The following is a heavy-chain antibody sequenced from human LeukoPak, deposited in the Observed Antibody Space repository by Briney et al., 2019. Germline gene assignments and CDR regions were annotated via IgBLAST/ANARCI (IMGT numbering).Heavy chain of an antibody. CDR3: ARDRPYYYDSSGYPLDY. J-gene: IGHJ4*02. CDR1: GFIFRTYA. V-gene: IGHV3-30-3*01. CDR2: ISYDGSNK. Sequence: GGSLRLSCAASGFIFRTYAMSWVRQAPGKGLEWVAVISYDGSNKYYADSVKGRFTISRDNSKNTLYLQMNSLRAEDMAVYYCARDRPYYYDSSGYPLDYWGQGTLVTVSS. D-gene: IGHD3-22*01.